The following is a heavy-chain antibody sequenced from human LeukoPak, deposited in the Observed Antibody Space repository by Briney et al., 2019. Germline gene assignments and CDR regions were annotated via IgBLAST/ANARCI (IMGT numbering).Heavy chain of an antibody. CDR3: AKDLSWGATDY. Sequence: GGSLRLSCAASGFVFSNNWMYWVRQAPGRGLVWVSRINSDGSSIAYADSVKGRFTISRDNAKNTLFLQMNSLTVEDTAMYYCAKDLSWGATDYWGQGTLVTVSS. CDR1: GFVFSNNW. V-gene: IGHV3-74*01. D-gene: IGHD6-13*01. CDR2: INSDGSSI. J-gene: IGHJ4*02.